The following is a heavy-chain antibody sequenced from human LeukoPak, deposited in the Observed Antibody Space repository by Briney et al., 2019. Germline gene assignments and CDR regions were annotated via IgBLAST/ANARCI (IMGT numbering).Heavy chain of an antibody. V-gene: IGHV4-59*08. CDR3: ARRGKLGLDY. Sequence: PSETLSLTCTVSGGSISSYYWSWIRQPPGKGLEWIGYIYYSGSTNYNPSLKSRVTISVDTSKNQLSLKLSSVTAADTAVYYCARRGKLGLDYWGQGTLVTVSS. CDR1: GGSISSYY. CDR2: IYYSGST. D-gene: IGHD7-27*01. J-gene: IGHJ4*02.